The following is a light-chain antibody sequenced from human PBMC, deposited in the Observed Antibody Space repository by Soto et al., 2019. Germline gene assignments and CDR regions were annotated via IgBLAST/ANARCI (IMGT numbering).Light chain of an antibody. CDR2: GTS. V-gene: IGKV1-39*01. Sequence: DLQMTQSPSSLSASVGDRVTITCRASQSSSNSLNWYQQKPGKAPKLLIYGTSSLASGVPSRFSGSGSETDFTLTISSLQPEDAATYYCQQSYTTLATFGPGTRVDIK. J-gene: IGKJ3*01. CDR3: QQSYTTLAT. CDR1: QSSSNS.